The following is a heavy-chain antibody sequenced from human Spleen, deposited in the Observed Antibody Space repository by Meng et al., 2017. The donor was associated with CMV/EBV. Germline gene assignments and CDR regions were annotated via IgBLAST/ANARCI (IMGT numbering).Heavy chain of an antibody. CDR3: AGGRDGYSYYFDY. CDR1: GNTLIELS. Sequence: VAGNTLIELSRHWVRQVPGKGLEWMGGFDPEDGETIYAQKFQGRLTMTEDTSTDTAYMELSSLSSEDTAVCYCAGGRDGYSYYFDYWGQGTLVTVSS. V-gene: IGHV1-24*01. D-gene: IGHD5-24*01. J-gene: IGHJ4*02. CDR2: FDPEDGET.